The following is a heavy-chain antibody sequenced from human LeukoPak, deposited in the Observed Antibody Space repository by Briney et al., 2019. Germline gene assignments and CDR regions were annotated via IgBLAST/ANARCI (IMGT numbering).Heavy chain of an antibody. V-gene: IGHV3-15*01. Sequence: GGSLRLSCAASGFTFSNAWVTWVRQAPGKGLEWVGRVKSKSDGGATDYAAPVKGRFTISRDDSKHTLFLQMNSLKTEDTAVYYCSIAYTSSWFAYWGQGTLVTVSS. CDR2: VKSKSDGGAT. CDR1: GFTFSNAW. J-gene: IGHJ5*01. CDR3: SIAYTSSWFAY. D-gene: IGHD6-13*01.